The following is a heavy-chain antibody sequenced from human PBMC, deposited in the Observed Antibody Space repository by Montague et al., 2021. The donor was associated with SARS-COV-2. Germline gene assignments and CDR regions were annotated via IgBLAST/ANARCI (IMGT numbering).Heavy chain of an antibody. CDR1: GASITSES. CDR2: VYDAGIT. D-gene: IGHD6-19*01. CDR3: ARERSGSDVFDL. J-gene: IGHJ3*01. Sequence: SETLSLTCSVSGASITSESWVWIRQTPGGGLQWIAYVYDAGITGYHPSLRRRTTIAVDTSKNQLSLNVRSMTAADTAVYFCARERSGSDVFDLWGQRTSVTVS. V-gene: IGHV4-59*01.